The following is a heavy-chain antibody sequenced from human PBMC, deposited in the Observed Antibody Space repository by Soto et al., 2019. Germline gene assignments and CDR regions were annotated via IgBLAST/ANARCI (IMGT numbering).Heavy chain of an antibody. CDR2: IWYDGSNK. J-gene: IGHJ5*02. Sequence: QVQLVEYGGGVVQPGRSLRLSCAASGFTFSSYGMHWVRQAPGKGLEWVAVIWYDGSNKYYADAVKGRFTISRDNSKNTLYLQMNSLRAEDTALYYGARDLSTLGFDPWGQGPLVTVSS. V-gene: IGHV3-33*01. CDR1: GFTFSSYG. CDR3: ARDLSTLGFDP. D-gene: IGHD3-3*01.